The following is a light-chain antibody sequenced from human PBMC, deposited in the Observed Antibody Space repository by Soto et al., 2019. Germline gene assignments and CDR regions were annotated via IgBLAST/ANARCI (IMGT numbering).Light chain of an antibody. CDR2: AAS. CDR1: QGISSY. V-gene: IGKV1D-8*01. J-gene: IGKJ4*01. Sequence: VIWITQSPSLLSASTPASMTISFRISQGISSYLAWYQQKPGKAPELLIYAASTLQSGVPSRFSGSGSGTDFTLTISCLQSEDFATYYCKQYYSFPLTFGGGTKVDIK. CDR3: KQYYSFPLT.